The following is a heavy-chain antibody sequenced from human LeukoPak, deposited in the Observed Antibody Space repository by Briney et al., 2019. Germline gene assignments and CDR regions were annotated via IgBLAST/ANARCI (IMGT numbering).Heavy chain of an antibody. CDR3: ARDFVNTAMFGYYYYGMDV. CDR2: IWNDGSNK. Sequence: PGRSLRLSCAASGFTFSSYGMHWVRQAPGKGLEWVAVIWNDGSNKYYVDSVKGRFTISRDNSKNTLYLQMNSLRVEDTAVYYCARDFVNTAMFGYYYYGMDVWGQGTTVTVSS. V-gene: IGHV3-33*01. CDR1: GFTFSSYG. D-gene: IGHD5-18*01. J-gene: IGHJ6*02.